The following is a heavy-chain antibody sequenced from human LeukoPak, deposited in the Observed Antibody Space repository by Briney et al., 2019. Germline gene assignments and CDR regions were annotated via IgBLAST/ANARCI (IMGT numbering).Heavy chain of an antibody. Sequence: EASVKVSCKASGGTFSSYAISWVRQAPGQGLEWMGRIIPILGIANYAQKFQGRVTITADKSTSTAYMELSSLRSEDTAVYYCARAIWFGELFPSDQFDYWGQGTLVTVSS. CDR3: ARAIWFGELFPSDQFDY. CDR2: IIPILGIA. D-gene: IGHD3-10*01. V-gene: IGHV1-69*04. J-gene: IGHJ4*02. CDR1: GGTFSSYA.